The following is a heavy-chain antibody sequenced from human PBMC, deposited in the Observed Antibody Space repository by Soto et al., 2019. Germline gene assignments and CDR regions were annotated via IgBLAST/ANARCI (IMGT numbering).Heavy chain of an antibody. J-gene: IGHJ5*02. V-gene: IGHV1-3*01. CDR1: GYTFTSYA. CDR2: INAGNGNT. Sequence: QVQLAQSGAEVKKPGASVKVYCKASGYTFTSYAMHWVRQAPGQRLEWMGWINAGNGNTKYSQKFQGRVTITRDTSASTAYMELSSLRSEDTAVYYCAKGGSGVVVVAATLDWFDPWGQGTLVTVSS. D-gene: IGHD2-15*01. CDR3: AKGGSGVVVVAATLDWFDP.